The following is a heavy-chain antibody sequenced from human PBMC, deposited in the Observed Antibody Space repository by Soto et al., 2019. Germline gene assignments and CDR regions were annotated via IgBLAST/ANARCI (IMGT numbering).Heavy chain of an antibody. CDR3: ARGTTEYIWGSYLRYCDS. CDR2: ISGSSDHT. V-gene: IGHV3-23*01. Sequence: EVQLLESGGGLVQPGGSLRLSCAASGFTFSSFAMNWVRQAPGKGLERVSAISGSSDHTYYADSVKGRFIISRDNSKNTLYLQMDSLSVYVTAVYYCARGTTEYIWGSYLRYCDSWGQGSLVTVSS. D-gene: IGHD3-16*02. J-gene: IGHJ4*02. CDR1: GFTFSSFA.